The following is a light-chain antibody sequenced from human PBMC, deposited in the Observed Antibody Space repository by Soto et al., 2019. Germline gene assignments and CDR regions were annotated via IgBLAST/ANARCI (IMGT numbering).Light chain of an antibody. CDR2: GAS. CDR1: QSVSSN. CDR3: QQYNNCPWT. Sequence: EIVMTQFPATLSVSPGERATLSCRASQSVSSNLAWYQQKPGQAPRLLVYGASTRATGIPARFSGSGSGTEFTLTISSLQSEDFAVYYCQQYNNCPWTFGQGTKVEIK. V-gene: IGKV3-15*01. J-gene: IGKJ1*01.